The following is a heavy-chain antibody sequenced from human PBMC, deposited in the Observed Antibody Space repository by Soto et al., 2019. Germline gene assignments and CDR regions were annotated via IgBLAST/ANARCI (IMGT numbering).Heavy chain of an antibody. CDR1: GYSFTSYW. CDR2: IYPGDSDT. V-gene: IGHV5-51*01. CDR3: ARTLRFQAWPHDH. Sequence: PWASLEISCKGSGYSFTSYWIVWVRQMPGKGLEWIGIIYPGDSDTRYSPSFQGQVTISAEKSISTDYLQWSSLKASDTAMYYCARTLRFQAWPHDHWGEGTLVTVS. J-gene: IGHJ4*02. D-gene: IGHD3-3*01.